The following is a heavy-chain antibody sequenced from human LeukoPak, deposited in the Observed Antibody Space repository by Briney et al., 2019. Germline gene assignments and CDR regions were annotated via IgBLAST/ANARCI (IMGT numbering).Heavy chain of an antibody. CDR2: IIPILGIA. CDR1: GGTFSSYA. J-gene: IGHJ4*02. V-gene: IGHV1-69*04. CDR3: ARESDPEYYDRPYYFDY. D-gene: IGHD3-9*01. Sequence: SVKVSCKASGGTFSSYAISWVRQAPGQGLEWMGRIIPILGIANYAQKFQGRVTITADKSTSTAYMELSSLRSEDTAVYYCARESDPEYYDRPYYFDYWGQGTLVTVSS.